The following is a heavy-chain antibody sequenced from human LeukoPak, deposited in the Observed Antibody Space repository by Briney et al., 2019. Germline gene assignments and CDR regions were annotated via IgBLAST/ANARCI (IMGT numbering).Heavy chain of an antibody. CDR2: IYCSGST. Sequence: SETLSLTCTVSGGSVSSGSYYWSWIRQPPGKGLEWIGYIYCSGSTNYNPSLKSRVTISVDTSKNQFSLKLSSVTAADTAVYYCASPSITMVQGGEFDAFDIWGQGTMVTVSS. V-gene: IGHV4-61*01. CDR3: ASPSITMVQGGEFDAFDI. J-gene: IGHJ3*02. CDR1: GGSVSSGSYY. D-gene: IGHD3-10*01.